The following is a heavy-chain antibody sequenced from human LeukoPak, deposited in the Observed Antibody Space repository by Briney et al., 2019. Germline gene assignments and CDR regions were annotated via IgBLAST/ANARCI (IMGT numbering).Heavy chain of an antibody. CDR1: GGSISNSNYY. V-gene: IGHV4-39*07. J-gene: IGHJ4*02. CDR3: VRDFDY. CDR2: IYYSGST. Sequence: ASETLSLTCTVSGGSISNSNYYWGWIRQPPGKGLEWIGSIYYSGSTYYSPSLKSRVTISVDTSKNQFSLRLSSVTAADTAMYYCVRDFDYWGQGALVTVSS.